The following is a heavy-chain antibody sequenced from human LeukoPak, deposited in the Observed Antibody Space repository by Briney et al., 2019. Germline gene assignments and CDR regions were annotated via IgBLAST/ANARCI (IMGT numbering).Heavy chain of an antibody. V-gene: IGHV4-61*02. J-gene: IGHJ4*02. CDR2: IYSSGTT. CDR1: GASISSDNYY. Sequence: SETLSLTCSVSGASISSDNYYWTWIRQPAGKGLEWIGRIYSSGTTSYNPSLRSRLTISVDTPKNQFSLKLSSVTAADTAVYYCARDKGVMGGEYFDYWGQGTLVTVSS. CDR3: ARDKGVMGGEYFDY. D-gene: IGHD3-16*01.